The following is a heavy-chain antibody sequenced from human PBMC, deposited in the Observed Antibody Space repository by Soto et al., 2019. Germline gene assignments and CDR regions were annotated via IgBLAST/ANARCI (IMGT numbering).Heavy chain of an antibody. CDR3: ARERGEDMYYYYGMDV. D-gene: IGHD2-15*01. CDR1: GFTFSSYA. V-gene: IGHV3-30-3*01. J-gene: IGHJ6*02. CDR2: ISYDGSNK. Sequence: QVQLVESGGGVVQPGRSLRLSCAASGFTFSSYAMHWVRQAPGKGLEWVAVISYDGSNKYYADSVNGRFTISRDNSKNTLYLQMNSLRAEDTAVYYCARERGEDMYYYYGMDVWGQGTTVTVSS.